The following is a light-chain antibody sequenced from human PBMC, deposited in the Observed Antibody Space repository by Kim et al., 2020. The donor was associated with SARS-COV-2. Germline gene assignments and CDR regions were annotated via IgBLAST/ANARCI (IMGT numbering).Light chain of an antibody. V-gene: IGLV3-19*01. CDR2: GKN. Sequence: SSELTQDPAVSVALGQTVRITCQGDSLGSYTASWFQQKPGQAPVVVINGKNNRPSGIPDQFSGSTSGNTSSLTITGAQAEDEADYNCNSRDSSGYHLVLGGGTQLTVL. J-gene: IGLJ2*01. CDR3: NSRDSSGYHLV. CDR1: SLGSYT.